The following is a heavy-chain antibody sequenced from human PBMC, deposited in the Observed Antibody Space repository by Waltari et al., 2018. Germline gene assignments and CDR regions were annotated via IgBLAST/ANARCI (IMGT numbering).Heavy chain of an antibody. CDR3: ARVPIRITIFGVVPDAFDI. J-gene: IGHJ3*02. CDR1: GGSFSGYY. CDR2: INHSGST. V-gene: IGHV4-34*01. Sequence: QVQLQQWGAGLLKPSETLSLTCAVYGGSFSGYYWSWIRQPPGKGLEWIGEINHSGSTNYNPSLKSRVTISVDTSKNQFSLKLSSVTAADTAVYYCARVPIRITIFGVVPDAFDIWGQGTMVTVSS. D-gene: IGHD3-3*01.